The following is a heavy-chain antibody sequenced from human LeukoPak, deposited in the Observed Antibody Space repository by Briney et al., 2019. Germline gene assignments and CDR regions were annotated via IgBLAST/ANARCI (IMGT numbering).Heavy chain of an antibody. Sequence: SVKVSCKASGGTFSSYAISWVRQAPGQGLEWMGRIIPILGIANYAQKFQGRVTITADKSTSTAYMELSSLRSEDTAVYYCARGSSPYYYDSSGYYWGQGTLVTVSS. V-gene: IGHV1-69*04. CDR3: ARGSSPYYYDSSGYY. D-gene: IGHD3-22*01. CDR1: GGTFSSYA. CDR2: IIPILGIA. J-gene: IGHJ4*02.